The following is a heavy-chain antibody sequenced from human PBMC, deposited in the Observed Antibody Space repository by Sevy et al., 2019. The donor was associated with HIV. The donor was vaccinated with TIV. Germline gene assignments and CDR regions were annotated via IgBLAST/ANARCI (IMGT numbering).Heavy chain of an antibody. CDR1: GFTFSNYA. V-gene: IGHV3-23*01. D-gene: IGHD5-18*01. J-gene: IGHJ4*02. CDR2: ISGSGDNT. CDR3: AKDSGDDNYGLFDY. Sequence: GGSLRLSCGASGFTFSNYAMSWVRQAPGKGLEWVSSISGSGDNTYYADSVKGRFTVSRDNSMNTLYLQMNSLRAEDTAVYYCAKDSGDDNYGLFDYWGQGTLVTVSS.